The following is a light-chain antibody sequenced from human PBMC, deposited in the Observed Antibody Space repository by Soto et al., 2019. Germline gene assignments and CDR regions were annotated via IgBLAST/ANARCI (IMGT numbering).Light chain of an antibody. J-gene: IGKJ2*01. CDR3: QQYDNLPYT. CDR2: AAS. CDR1: QTISNY. V-gene: IGKV1-39*01. Sequence: DIQMTQSPSSLSASVGDRVTITCRASQTISNYLNWYQQQPGKAPKLLIYAASSLQSGVPSRFSGSGSGTDFTLTISSLQPEDFATYYCQQYDNLPYTFGQGTKLEIK.